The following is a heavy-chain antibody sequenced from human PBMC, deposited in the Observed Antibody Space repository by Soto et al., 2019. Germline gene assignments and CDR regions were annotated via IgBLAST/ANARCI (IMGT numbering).Heavy chain of an antibody. CDR2: IYYSGST. D-gene: IGHD2-15*01. Sequence: SETLSLTCTVSGGSISSGGYYWSWIRQHPGKGLEWIGYIYYSGSTYYNPSLKSRVTITIDTSTSTAYMELRSLRSDDTAVFYCARDEREHCRGSSCYGYFDYWGQGTLVTVSS. CDR3: ARDEREHCRGSSCYGYFDY. J-gene: IGHJ4*02. V-gene: IGHV4-31*03. CDR1: GGSISSGGYY.